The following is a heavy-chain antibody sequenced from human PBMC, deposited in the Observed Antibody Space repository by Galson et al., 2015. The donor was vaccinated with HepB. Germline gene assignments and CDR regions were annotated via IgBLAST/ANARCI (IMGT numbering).Heavy chain of an antibody. CDR2: ISAYNGNT. D-gene: IGHD4-17*01. Sequence: SVKVSCKASGYTFTSYGISWVRQAPGQGLEWMGWISAYNGNTNYAQKLQGRVTMTTDTSTSTAYMELRSLRSDDTAVYYCARDRWDLYGDYEFDYWGQGTLVTVSS. V-gene: IGHV1-18*01. CDR3: ARDRWDLYGDYEFDY. CDR1: GYTFTSYG. J-gene: IGHJ4*02.